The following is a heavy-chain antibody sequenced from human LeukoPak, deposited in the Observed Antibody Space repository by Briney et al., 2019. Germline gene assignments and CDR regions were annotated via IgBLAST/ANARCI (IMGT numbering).Heavy chain of an antibody. CDR2: INTDSGNP. J-gene: IGHJ3*02. CDR3: AREILRFDI. CDR1: GYSFNSQG. Sequence: ASVKVSCKASGYSFNSQGMNWVRQAPGQGLEWMGWINTDSGNPTYAQGFTGRFVFPLDSSVSTAYLQISNLMPEDTAKYYCAREILRFDIWGQGTMVIVSS. V-gene: IGHV7-4-1*02.